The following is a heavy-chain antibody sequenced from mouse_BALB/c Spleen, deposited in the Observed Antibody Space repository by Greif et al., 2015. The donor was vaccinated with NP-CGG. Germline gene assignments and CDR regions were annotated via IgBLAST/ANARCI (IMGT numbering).Heavy chain of an antibody. CDR2: INPYNGGT. J-gene: IGHJ4*01. Sequence: VQLQQSGPELVKPGASMKISCKASGYSFTGYTMNWVKQSHGKNLEWIGLINPYNGGTSYNQKFKGKATLTVDKSSSTAYMELRSLTSEDSAVYYCARGVVYRYDEFYYAMDYWGQGTSVTGSS. D-gene: IGHD2-14*01. CDR3: ARGVVYRYDEFYYAMDY. V-gene: IGHV1-18*01. CDR1: GYSFTGYT.